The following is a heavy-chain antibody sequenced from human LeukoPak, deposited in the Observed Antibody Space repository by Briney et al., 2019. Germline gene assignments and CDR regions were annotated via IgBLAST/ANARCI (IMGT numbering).Heavy chain of an antibody. J-gene: IGHJ5*02. V-gene: IGHV4-30-4*07. CDR1: GGSISSGGYS. D-gene: IGHD2-15*01. CDR2: IYYSGST. Sequence: KPSETLSLTCAVSGGSISSGGYSWSWIRQPPGKGLEWIGYIYYSGSTYYNPSLKSRVTISVDTSKNQFSLKLSSVTAADTAVYYCARGLGMDHHSGGSDWFDPWGQGTLVTVSS. CDR3: ARGLGMDHHSGGSDWFDP.